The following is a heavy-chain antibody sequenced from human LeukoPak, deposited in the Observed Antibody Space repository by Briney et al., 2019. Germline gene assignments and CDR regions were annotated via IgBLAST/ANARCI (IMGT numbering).Heavy chain of an antibody. CDR1: GFTFSGYA. Sequence: GGSLRLSCAASGFTFSGYAMTWVRQAPEKGLEWVSTISGTGSNTYYADSVKGRFTISRDNSKNTVYLQMNSLRADDTAVYYCAKLDYYDSGYRWFDPWGQGTLVTVSS. D-gene: IGHD3-10*01. J-gene: IGHJ5*02. CDR3: AKLDYYDSGYRWFDP. CDR2: ISGTGSNT. V-gene: IGHV3-23*01.